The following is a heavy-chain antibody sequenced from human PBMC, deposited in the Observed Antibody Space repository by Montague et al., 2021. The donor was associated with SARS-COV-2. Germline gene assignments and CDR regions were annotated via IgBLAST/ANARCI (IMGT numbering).Heavy chain of an antibody. CDR2: INHSGYT. J-gene: IGHJ6*02. D-gene: IGHD5-12*01. CDR3: ASAPRYSFGFWAC. V-gene: IGHV4-34*01. CDR1: GASSSNYY. Sequence: SETLSLTCAVYGASSSNYYWSWIRQSPGKGLEWVGEINHSGYTDYNPSLESRLTISLDSSKKQFSLKMTSVTAADTAIYYCASAPRYSFGFWACWGQGTTVTVSS.